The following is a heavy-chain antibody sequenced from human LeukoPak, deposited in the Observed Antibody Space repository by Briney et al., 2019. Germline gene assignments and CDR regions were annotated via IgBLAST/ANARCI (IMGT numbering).Heavy chain of an antibody. V-gene: IGHV3-7*03. CDR2: IKPDGSAK. CDR1: GFTFSSYW. J-gene: IGHJ6*02. CDR3: ARDRDCSSTSCYSRGMDV. Sequence: GGSLRLSCAASGFTFSSYWMTWVRQVPGKGLEWVANIKPDGSAKDYVEYVKGRFTISRDNAKNSLHLQMNSLRVEDTAVYYCARDRDCSSTSCYSRGMDVWGQGTTVTVSS. D-gene: IGHD2-2*01.